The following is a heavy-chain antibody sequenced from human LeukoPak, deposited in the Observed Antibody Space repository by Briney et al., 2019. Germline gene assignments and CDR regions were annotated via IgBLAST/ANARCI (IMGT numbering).Heavy chain of an antibody. J-gene: IGHJ4*02. CDR3: AKDRHGVTS. CDR1: GFTFSNYA. CDR2: ISSTGGST. Sequence: PGGSLRLSCAASGFTFSNYALSWVRQAPGKGLEGVSVISSTGGSTFYADSVKGRFTISRDNAKSTLFLQMNALRAEYTAMYDCAKDRHGVTSGGRGTLVTVSS. D-gene: IGHD3-3*01. V-gene: IGHV3-23*01.